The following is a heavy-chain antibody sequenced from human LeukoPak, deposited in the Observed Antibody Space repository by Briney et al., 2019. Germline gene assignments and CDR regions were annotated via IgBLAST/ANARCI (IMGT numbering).Heavy chain of an antibody. CDR1: GFTFSSYA. CDR2: ISGSGGST. J-gene: IGHJ5*02. Sequence: GGSLRLSCAASGFTFSSYAMSWVRQAPGKGLEWVSAISGSGGSTYYADSVKGRFTISRDNSKNTLYLQMNSLRTEDTAVYHCARDLPSGTSGFVFDPWGQGTLVTVSS. CDR3: ARDLPSGTSGFVFDP. D-gene: IGHD5-12*01. V-gene: IGHV3-23*01.